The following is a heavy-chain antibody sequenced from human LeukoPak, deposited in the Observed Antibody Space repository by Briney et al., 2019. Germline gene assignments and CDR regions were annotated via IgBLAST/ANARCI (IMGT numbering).Heavy chain of an antibody. CDR2: IYYSGST. V-gene: IGHV4-31*03. D-gene: IGHD4-17*01. CDR1: GGSISSGGYY. J-gene: IGHJ3*02. Sequence: SETLSLTCTVSGGSISSGGYYWSWIRQHPGKGLEWIGYIYYSGSTYYNPSLKSRVAISVDTSKNQFSLKLSSVTAADTAVYYCAREGNDYAAFDIWGQGTMVTVSS. CDR3: AREGNDYAAFDI.